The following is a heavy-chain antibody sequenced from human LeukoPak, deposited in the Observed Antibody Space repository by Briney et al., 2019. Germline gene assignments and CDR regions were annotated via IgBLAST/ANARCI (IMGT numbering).Heavy chain of an antibody. J-gene: IGHJ5*02. CDR2: ISHTGST. V-gene: IGHV4-38-2*02. CDR3: ASDLGYCSSTSCRYFDP. CDR1: GYSISSGYY. Sequence: SETLSLTCTVSGYSISSGYYWGWIRQPPGKGLEWIGSISHTGSTYYNPSLKSRVTISVDRSKNQFSLKLSSVTAADTAVYYCASDLGYCSSTSCRYFDPWGQGTLVTVSS. D-gene: IGHD2-2*01.